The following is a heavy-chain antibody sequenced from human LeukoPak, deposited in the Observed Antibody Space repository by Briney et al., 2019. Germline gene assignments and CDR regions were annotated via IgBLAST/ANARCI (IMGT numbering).Heavy chain of an antibody. CDR3: ARAMRSGYDY. D-gene: IGHD5-12*01. CDR1: GFTFSNYG. V-gene: IGHV3-48*02. Sequence: GGSLRLSCAAPGFTFSNYGMNWVRQAPGKRLEWVSYISSSSSDSIYYADSVKGRFTISRDNAENSLYLQMNSLRDEDTAVYYCARAMRSGYDYWGQGTLVTVSS. CDR2: ISSSSSDSI. J-gene: IGHJ4*02.